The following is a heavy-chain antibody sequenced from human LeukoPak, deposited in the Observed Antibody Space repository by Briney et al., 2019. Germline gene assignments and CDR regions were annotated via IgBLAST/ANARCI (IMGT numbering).Heavy chain of an antibody. CDR2: INPNSGGT. D-gene: IGHD6-19*01. Sequence: ASVKVSCKASGYTFTGFYMHWVRQAPGQGLEWLGWINPNSGGTNYAQKFQGWVTMTRDTSISTAYLELSRLTSNDTAVYYCARDFASGWNFDYWGQGTLVTVSS. CDR3: ARDFASGWNFDY. J-gene: IGHJ4*02. V-gene: IGHV1-2*04. CDR1: GYTFTGFY.